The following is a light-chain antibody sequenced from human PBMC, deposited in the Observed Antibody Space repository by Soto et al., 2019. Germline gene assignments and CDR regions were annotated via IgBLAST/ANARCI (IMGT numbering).Light chain of an antibody. J-gene: IGLJ1*01. CDR3: SSYTSSSTPLYV. Sequence: QSALTQPASVSGSPGQSITISCTGTSCDVGGYNYVSWYQQHPGKAPKLMIYEVSNRPSGVSNRFSGSKSGNTASLTISGLQAEDEADYYCSSYTSSSTPLYVFGTGTKSPS. CDR1: SCDVGGYNY. V-gene: IGLV2-14*01. CDR2: EVS.